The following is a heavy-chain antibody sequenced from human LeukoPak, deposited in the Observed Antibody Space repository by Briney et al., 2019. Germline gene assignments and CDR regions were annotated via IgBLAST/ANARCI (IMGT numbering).Heavy chain of an antibody. CDR1: GGSISSYY. Sequence: SETLSLTCTVSGGSISSYYWSWIQQPPGKGLEWIGEINHSGSTNYNPSLKSRVTISVDTSKNQFSLKLNSVTAADTAVYYCARASKWELRSFNYWGQGTLVTVSS. D-gene: IGHD1-26*01. CDR3: ARASKWELRSFNY. V-gene: IGHV4-34*01. J-gene: IGHJ4*02. CDR2: INHSGST.